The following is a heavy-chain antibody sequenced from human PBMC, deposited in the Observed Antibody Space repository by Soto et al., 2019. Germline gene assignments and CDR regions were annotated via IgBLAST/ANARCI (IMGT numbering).Heavy chain of an antibody. CDR2: ISGSGGST. CDR1: GFTFSSYA. J-gene: IGHJ4*03. Sequence: GGSLRLSCAASGFTFSSYAMSWVRQAPGKGLEWVSAISGSGGSTYYADSVKGRFTISRDNSKNTLYLQMNSLRAEDSAVYYRATDLSNDSSGPFDYWGKGPLVRVSS. CDR3: ATDLSNDSSGPFDY. V-gene: IGHV3-23*01. D-gene: IGHD3-22*01.